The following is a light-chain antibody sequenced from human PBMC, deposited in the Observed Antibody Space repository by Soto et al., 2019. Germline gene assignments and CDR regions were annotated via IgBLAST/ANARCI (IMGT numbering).Light chain of an antibody. V-gene: IGKV3-20*01. CDR3: QQYGSSPLT. J-gene: IGKJ4*01. CDR1: QSVSSSY. Sequence: EIVLTQSPGTLSLSPGERATLSCRASQSVSSSYLAWYQHKPGQAPRLLIYGVSNRATGIPDRFSGSGSGTDFPLTNSRMEPEDFAVYYCQQYGSSPLTFGGGTKVEIK. CDR2: GVS.